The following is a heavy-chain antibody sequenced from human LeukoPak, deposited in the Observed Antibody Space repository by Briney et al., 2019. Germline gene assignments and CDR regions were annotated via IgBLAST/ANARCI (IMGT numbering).Heavy chain of an antibody. V-gene: IGHV4-61*02. J-gene: IGHJ6*03. D-gene: IGHD6-13*01. Sequence: SETLSLTCTVSGGSISSSSYYWSWIRQPAGKGLEWIGRIYTSGSTNYNPSLKSRVTISVDTSKNQFSLKLSSVTAADTAVYYCAREVGQLSYYYYYMDVWGKGTTVTISS. CDR2: IYTSGST. CDR1: GGSISSSSYY. CDR3: AREVGQLSYYYYYMDV.